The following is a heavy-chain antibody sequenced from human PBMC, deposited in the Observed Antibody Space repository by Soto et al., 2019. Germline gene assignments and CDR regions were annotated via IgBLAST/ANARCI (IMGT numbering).Heavy chain of an antibody. Sequence: SGHTLVNPTQTLTLTCTFSGFSLSTSGMCVSWIRQPPGKALEWLALIDWDDDKYYSTSLKTRLTISKDTSKNQVVLTMTNMDPVDKATYYCARIRRNYDPDYFDYWGQGTLVTVSS. CDR1: GFSLSTSGMC. CDR3: ARIRRNYDPDYFDY. J-gene: IGHJ4*02. D-gene: IGHD3-22*01. CDR2: IDWDDDK. V-gene: IGHV2-70*01.